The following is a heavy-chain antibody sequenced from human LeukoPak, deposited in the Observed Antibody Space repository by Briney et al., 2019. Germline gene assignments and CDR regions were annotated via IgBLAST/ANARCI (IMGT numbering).Heavy chain of an antibody. Sequence: TGGSLRLSCAASGFTVSSNYMSWVRQAPGKGLEWVSVIYSGGSTYYADSVKGGFTISRDNSQNTLYLQINSLRAEDTAVYYCTRDVPLDCGGGSCYPGSYYYYMDVWGKGTTVTVSS. D-gene: IGHD2-15*01. J-gene: IGHJ6*03. CDR1: GFTVSSNY. V-gene: IGHV3-66*01. CDR2: IYSGGST. CDR3: TRDVPLDCGGGSCYPGSYYYYMDV.